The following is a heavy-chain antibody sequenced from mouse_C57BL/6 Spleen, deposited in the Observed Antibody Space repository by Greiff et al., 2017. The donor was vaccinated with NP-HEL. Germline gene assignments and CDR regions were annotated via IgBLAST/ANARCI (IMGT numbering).Heavy chain of an antibody. Sequence: QVQLQQSGPGLVAPSQSLSITCTVSGFSLTSYAISWVRQPPGKGLEWLGVIWTGGGTNYNSALKSRLSISKDNSKSQVFLKMNSLQTDDTARYYCARSHPLYDGQAWFAYWGQGTLVTVSA. V-gene: IGHV2-9-1*01. CDR1: GFSLTSYA. CDR2: IWTGGGT. J-gene: IGHJ3*01. D-gene: IGHD2-3*01. CDR3: ARSHPLYDGQAWFAY.